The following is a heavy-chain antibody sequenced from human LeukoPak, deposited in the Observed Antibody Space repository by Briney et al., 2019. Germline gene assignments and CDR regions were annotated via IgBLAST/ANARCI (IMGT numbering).Heavy chain of an antibody. Sequence: ASVKVSCKASGYTFTGYYMHWVRQAPGQGLEWMGWINTNSGGTNYAQKFQGRVTMTRDTSISTAYMELSRLRSDDTAVYYCAKPGSAAAAGTVGYWGQGTLVTVSS. J-gene: IGHJ4*02. CDR3: AKPGSAAAAGTVGY. CDR1: GYTFTGYY. CDR2: INTNSGGT. V-gene: IGHV1-2*02. D-gene: IGHD6-13*01.